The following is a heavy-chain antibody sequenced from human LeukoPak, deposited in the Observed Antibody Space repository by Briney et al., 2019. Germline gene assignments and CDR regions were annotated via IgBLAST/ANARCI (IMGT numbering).Heavy chain of an antibody. CDR3: ARGKEGDSYGTDY. CDR1: GRSFSGYY. Sequence: SETLSLTCAVYGRSFSGYYWSWIRQPPGKGLEWIGEINHSGSTNYNPSLKSRVTISVDTSKNQFSLKLSSVTAADTAVYYCARGKEGDSYGTDYWGQGTLVTVSS. D-gene: IGHD5-18*01. CDR2: INHSGST. V-gene: IGHV4-34*01. J-gene: IGHJ4*02.